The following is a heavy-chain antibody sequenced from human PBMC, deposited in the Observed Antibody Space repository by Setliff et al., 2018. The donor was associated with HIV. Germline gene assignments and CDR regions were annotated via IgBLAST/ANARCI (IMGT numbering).Heavy chain of an antibody. J-gene: IGHJ3*02. V-gene: IGHV5-51*01. CDR1: GYSFTSYW. CDR3: ARQPHPSGYYYHMDAFDI. CDR2: IYPGDSDT. D-gene: IGHD3-22*01. Sequence: PGESLKISCKGSGYSFTSYWIGWVRQMPGKGLEWMGIIYPGDSDTRYSPSFQGQVTISADKSISTAYLQWSSLKASDTAMYYCARQPHPSGYYYHMDAFDIWGQGTMVTVSS.